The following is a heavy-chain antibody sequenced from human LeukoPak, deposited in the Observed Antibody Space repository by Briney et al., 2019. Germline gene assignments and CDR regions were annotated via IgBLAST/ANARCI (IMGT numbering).Heavy chain of an antibody. V-gene: IGHV1-46*02. J-gene: IGHJ4*02. Sequence: ASVKVSCKASGYTFNSSYMHWVRQAPGQGLEWMGIVNPSDDSSRYAQKFQGRVTMTKDTSTNTVYMHLSSLSSDDTAVYYCARAYYESSAYRHAVYFDYWGQGTLVTVSS. CDR3: ARAYYESSAYRHAVYFDY. CDR2: VNPSDDSS. D-gene: IGHD3-22*01. CDR1: GYTFNSSY.